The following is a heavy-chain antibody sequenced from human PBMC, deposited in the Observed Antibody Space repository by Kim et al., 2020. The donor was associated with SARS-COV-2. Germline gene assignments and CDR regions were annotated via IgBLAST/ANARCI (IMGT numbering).Heavy chain of an antibody. V-gene: IGHV4-31*03. CDR2: IYYSGST. CDR3: ARAPEAYGMDV. J-gene: IGHJ6*02. Sequence: SETLSLTCTVSGGSISSGGYYWSWIRQHPGKGLEWIGYIYYSGSTYYNPSLKSRVTISVDTSKNQFSLKLSSVTAADTAVYYCARAPEAYGMDVWGQGTTGTVSS. CDR1: GGSISSGGYY.